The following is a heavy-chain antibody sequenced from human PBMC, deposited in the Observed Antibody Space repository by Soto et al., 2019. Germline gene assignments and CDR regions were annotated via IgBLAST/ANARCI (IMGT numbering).Heavy chain of an antibody. D-gene: IGHD2-15*01. Sequence: GSLRLSCAASGFTVSSNYMSWVRQAPGKGLEWVSVIYSGGSTYYADSVKGRFTISRDNSKNTLYLQMNSLRAEDTAVYYCARDIPVGCSGGSCYYYYYYMDVWGKGTTVTVSS. V-gene: IGHV3-66*01. J-gene: IGHJ6*03. CDR3: ARDIPVGCSGGSCYYYYYYMDV. CDR2: IYSGGST. CDR1: GFTVSSNY.